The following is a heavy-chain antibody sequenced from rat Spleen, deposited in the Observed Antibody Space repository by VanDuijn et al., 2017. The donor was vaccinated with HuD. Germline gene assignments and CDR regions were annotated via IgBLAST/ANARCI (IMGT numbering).Heavy chain of an antibody. CDR2: ISYSGST. CDR1: GYSITSNY. J-gene: IGHJ3*01. V-gene: IGHV3-1*01. CDR3: ARSDGTHYYLPFAD. D-gene: IGHD1-12*02. Sequence: EVQLQESGPGLVKPSQSLSLTCSVTGYSITSNYWGWIRKFPGNKMEWIGHISYSGSTSYNPSLNSRISITRDTSKNQFFLQVNSVTPEATATYYCARSDGTHYYLPFADWGQGILVTVSS.